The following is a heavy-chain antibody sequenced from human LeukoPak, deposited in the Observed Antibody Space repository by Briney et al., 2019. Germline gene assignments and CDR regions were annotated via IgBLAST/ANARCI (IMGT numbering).Heavy chain of an antibody. J-gene: IGHJ3*02. CDR2: FDPEDGET. CDR1: GYTLTELS. Sequence: ASVKVSCKVSGYTLTELSMHWVRQAPGKGLEWMGGFDPEDGETIYAQKLQGRVTMTTDTSTSTAYMELRSLRSDDTAVYYCARVGAYYDTSRAFDIWGQGTMVTVSS. CDR3: ARVGAYYDTSRAFDI. D-gene: IGHD3-9*01. V-gene: IGHV1-24*01.